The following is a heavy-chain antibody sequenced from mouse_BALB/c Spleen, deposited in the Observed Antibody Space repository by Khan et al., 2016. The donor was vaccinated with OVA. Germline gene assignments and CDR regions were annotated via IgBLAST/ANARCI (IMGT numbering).Heavy chain of an antibody. V-gene: IGHV5-6*01. D-gene: IGHD1-1*01. Sequence: VELVVSGGDLVKPGGSLKLSCAASGFIFSTYGMSWVCQTPDKRLEWVATVSSGGHYTYYPDTVKGRFTIFSVNAKNTLYLQMSSLKSEDTAMFYGARIAYYDDSEGFAYWGQGTLVTVSA. CDR3: ARIAYYDDSEGFAY. CDR2: VSSGGHYT. J-gene: IGHJ3*01. CDR1: GFIFSTYG.